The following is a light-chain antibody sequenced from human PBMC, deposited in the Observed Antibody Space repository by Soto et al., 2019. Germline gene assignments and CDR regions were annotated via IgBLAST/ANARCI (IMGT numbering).Light chain of an antibody. J-gene: IGLJ3*02. CDR2: ANN. CDR3: SAWDVRLNGRV. Sequence: QSVLTQPPSASGTPGQRVTISCSGSDSNIGSRPVNWYQQLPGTAPKLLIQANNQRPSGVPDRFSGSKSGTSAALAISGLQSEDEADYYCSAWDVRLNGRVFGGGTKVTVL. CDR1: DSNIGSRP. V-gene: IGLV1-44*01.